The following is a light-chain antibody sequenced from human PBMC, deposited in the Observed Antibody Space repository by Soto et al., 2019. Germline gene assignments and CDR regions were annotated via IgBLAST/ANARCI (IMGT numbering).Light chain of an antibody. V-gene: IGKV1-5*03. Sequence: DIQMTQSPSTLSASVGVRVTITCRASQSISSWLAWYQQKPGKAPKLLIYKASSLESGVPSRFSGSGSGTEFTLTIRSLQPDDFATYYCQQYNTYWTFGQGTKMEIK. CDR2: KAS. J-gene: IGKJ1*01. CDR1: QSISSW. CDR3: QQYNTYWT.